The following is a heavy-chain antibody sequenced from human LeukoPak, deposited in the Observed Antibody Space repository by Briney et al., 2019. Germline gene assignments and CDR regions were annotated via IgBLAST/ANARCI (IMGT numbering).Heavy chain of an antibody. Sequence: SETLSLTCAVYGRSFSGYYWSWIRQPPGKGLEWIGEIKHSGSTNYNPSLKSRVTISVDTSKNQFSLKLSSVTAADTAVYYCARGLHNYYYGSGSYYSYWGQGTLVTVSS. D-gene: IGHD3-10*01. CDR3: ARGLHNYYYGSGSYYSY. J-gene: IGHJ4*02. CDR1: GRSFSGYY. CDR2: IKHSGST. V-gene: IGHV4-34*01.